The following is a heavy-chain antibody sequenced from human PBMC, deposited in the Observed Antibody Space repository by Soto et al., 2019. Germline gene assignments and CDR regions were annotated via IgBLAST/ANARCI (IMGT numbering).Heavy chain of an antibody. V-gene: IGHV5-10-1*01. Sequence: GESLKISCKGSGYSFTSYWISWVRQMPGKGLEWMGRIDPSDSYTNYSPSFQGHVTISADKSISTAYLQWSSLKASDTAMYYCARLVRYNWNQNYYYYGMDVWGQGTTVTVSS. CDR3: ARLVRYNWNQNYYYYGMDV. D-gene: IGHD1-20*01. J-gene: IGHJ6*02. CDR2: IDPSDSYT. CDR1: GYSFTSYW.